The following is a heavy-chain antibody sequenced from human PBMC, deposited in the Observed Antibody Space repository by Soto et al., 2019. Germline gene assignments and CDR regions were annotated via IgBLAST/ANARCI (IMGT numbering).Heavy chain of an antibody. CDR3: VKDRAPRDGYKTQPGS. V-gene: IGHV3-64D*06. Sequence: RLYCSASGFTFSIYAMHWVRQAPGKGLEYVSAVSTNGGTSYYADSVKGRFTISRDNSRNTLYLQMNSLRPEDTAVYYCVKDRAPRDGYKTQPGSWGLGTLVTVSS. CDR1: GFTFSIYA. J-gene: IGHJ5*02. CDR2: VSTNGGTS. D-gene: IGHD5-12*01.